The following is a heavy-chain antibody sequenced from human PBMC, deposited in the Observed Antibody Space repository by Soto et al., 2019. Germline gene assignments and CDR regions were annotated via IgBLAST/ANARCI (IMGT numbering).Heavy chain of an antibody. CDR2: INPSGGST. V-gene: IGHV1-46*01. D-gene: IGHD3-3*01. Sequence: QVQLVQSGAEVKKPGASVKVSCKASGYTFTSYYMHWVRQAPGQGLEWMGIINPSGGSTSYAQKFQGRVTTTRDTSTSTVYMELSSLRSEDTAVYYCARAENTIFGVVISYYGMDVWGQGTTVTVSS. CDR1: GYTFTSYY. J-gene: IGHJ6*02. CDR3: ARAENTIFGVVISYYGMDV.